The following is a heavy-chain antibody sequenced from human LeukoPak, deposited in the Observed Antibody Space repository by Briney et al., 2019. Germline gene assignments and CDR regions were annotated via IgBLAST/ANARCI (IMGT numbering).Heavy chain of an antibody. V-gene: IGHV1-24*01. Sequence: ASVKVSCKVSGYTLTELSMHWVRQAPGKGLEWMGGFDPEDGETIYAQKFQERVTITRDMSTSTAYMELSSLRSEDTAVYYCAAGSYLGSMDVWGQGTTVTVSS. J-gene: IGHJ6*02. CDR1: GYTLTELS. CDR2: FDPEDGET. CDR3: AAGSYLGSMDV.